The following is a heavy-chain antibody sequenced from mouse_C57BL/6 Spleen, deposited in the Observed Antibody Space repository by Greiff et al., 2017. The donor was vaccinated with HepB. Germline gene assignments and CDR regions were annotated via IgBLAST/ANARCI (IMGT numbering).Heavy chain of an antibody. CDR2: IRSKSNNYAT. Sequence: EVMLVESGGGLVQPKGSLKLSCAASGFSFNTYAMNWVRQAPGKGLEWVARIRSKSNNYATYYADSVKDRFTISRDDSESMLYLQMNNLKTEDTAMYYCVRGGTLWYFDVWGTGTTVTVSS. J-gene: IGHJ1*03. CDR3: VRGGTLWYFDV. D-gene: IGHD3-3*01. V-gene: IGHV10-1*01. CDR1: GFSFNTYA.